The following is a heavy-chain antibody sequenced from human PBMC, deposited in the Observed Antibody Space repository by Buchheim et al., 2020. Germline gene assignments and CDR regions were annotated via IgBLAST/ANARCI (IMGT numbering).Heavy chain of an antibody. CDR1: GFTFSSYE. J-gene: IGHJ4*02. Sequence: EVQLVESGGGLVQPGGSLRLSCAASGFTFSSYEMNWVRQAPGKGLEWLANIKQDGSEKYYVDSVKGRFTISRDNAKNSLYLQMNSLRAGDTAVYYCARRRGDHTHYYFDYWGQGTL. V-gene: IGHV3-7*01. D-gene: IGHD5-24*01. CDR2: IKQDGSEK. CDR3: ARRRGDHTHYYFDY.